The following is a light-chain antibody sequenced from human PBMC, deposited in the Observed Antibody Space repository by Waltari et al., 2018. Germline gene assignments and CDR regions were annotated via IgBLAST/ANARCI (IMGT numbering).Light chain of an antibody. Sequence: QSALTQPPSVSGSPGQSVTISCTGTNSDIGRYNTVSWYKQPPGTAPKSMVYEVSNRPSGVPDRFSGSKSGNTASLTISGLQAEDEADYYCSSYTSSITLLFGGGTKLTVL. V-gene: IGLV2-18*02. CDR3: SSYTSSITLL. CDR2: EVS. J-gene: IGLJ2*01. CDR1: NSDIGRYNT.